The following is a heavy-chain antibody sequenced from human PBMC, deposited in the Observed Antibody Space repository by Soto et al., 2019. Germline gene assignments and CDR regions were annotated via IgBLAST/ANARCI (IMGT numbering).Heavy chain of an antibody. V-gene: IGHV3-7*03. CDR2: IKQDGSEK. Sequence: GGSPRLSCVVSGLIFRNQWMSWVRQAPGKGLEWVANIKQDGSEKYYVDPVKGRFTISRDNADNSLYLQIHRLRADDTAVYYCTTLSSTWPTGGDYWGPGTLVTVSS. CDR1: GLIFRNQW. CDR3: TTLSSTWPTGGDY. D-gene: IGHD2-2*01. J-gene: IGHJ4*02.